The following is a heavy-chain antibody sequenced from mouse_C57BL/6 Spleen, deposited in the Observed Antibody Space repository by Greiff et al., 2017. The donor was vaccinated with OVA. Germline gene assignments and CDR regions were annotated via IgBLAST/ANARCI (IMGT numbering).Heavy chain of an antibody. D-gene: IGHD1-1*01. CDR2: IYPGSGST. Sequence: QVQLKQPGAELVKPGASVKMSCKASGYTFTSYWITWVKQRPGQGLEWIGDIYPGSGSTNYNEKFKSKATLTVDTSSSTAYMQLSSLTSEDSAVYYCAIYYGSSYRFAYWGQGTLVTVSA. V-gene: IGHV1-55*01. CDR1: GYTFTSYW. CDR3: AIYYGSSYRFAY. J-gene: IGHJ3*01.